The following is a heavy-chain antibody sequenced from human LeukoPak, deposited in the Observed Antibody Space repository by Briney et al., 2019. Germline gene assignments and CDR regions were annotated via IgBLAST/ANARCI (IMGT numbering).Heavy chain of an antibody. Sequence: ASVKVSCKASGYTFTSYGISWVRQAPGQGLEWMGWISAYNGNTNYAQKLQGRVTMTTDTSTSTAYMELRSLRSDDTAVYYCARGSPLRFFLYYYYYMDVWGKGTTVTVSS. V-gene: IGHV1-18*01. D-gene: IGHD3-3*01. J-gene: IGHJ6*03. CDR1: GYTFTSYG. CDR2: ISAYNGNT. CDR3: ARGSPLRFFLYYYYYMDV.